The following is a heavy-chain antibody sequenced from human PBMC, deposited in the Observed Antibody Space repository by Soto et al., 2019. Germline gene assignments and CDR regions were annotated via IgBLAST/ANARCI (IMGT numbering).Heavy chain of an antibody. CDR2: IYQSGST. J-gene: IGHJ4*02. Sequence: TLSLTCAVSGGSLSSSAYSWSWIRQPPGKGLEWIGFIYQSGSTYYNPSLKSRVTMSLDRPKNQFSLKLSSVTAADRAVYYCARGSVDTVDSSGFYEYWGQGTPVTVSS. V-gene: IGHV4-30-2*01. CDR3: ARGSVDTVDSSGFYEY. D-gene: IGHD3-22*01. CDR1: GGSLSSSAYS.